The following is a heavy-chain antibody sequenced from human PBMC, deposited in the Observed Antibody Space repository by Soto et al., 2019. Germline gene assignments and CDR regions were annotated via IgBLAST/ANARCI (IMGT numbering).Heavy chain of an antibody. Sequence: GGSLRLSCAASGFTFSSYGMHWVRQAPGKGLEWVAVISYDGSNKYYADSVKGRFTISRDNSKDTLYLQMNSLRAEDTAVYYCAKGSSSSSPDYWGQGTLVTVSS. V-gene: IGHV3-30*18. D-gene: IGHD6-6*01. J-gene: IGHJ4*02. CDR2: ISYDGSNK. CDR1: GFTFSSYG. CDR3: AKGSSSSSPDY.